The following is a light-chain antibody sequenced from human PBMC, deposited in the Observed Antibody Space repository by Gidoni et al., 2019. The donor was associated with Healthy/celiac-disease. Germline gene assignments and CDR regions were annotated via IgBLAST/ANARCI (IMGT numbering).Light chain of an antibody. V-gene: IGKV1-5*03. Sequence: DIQVTQSPSTPSASVGDKVTITCRASQSISSWWAWYQQKPGKAPKLLIYKASSLDSGVPSSFSGSGSGTEFTLTISSLQPDDFATYYCQQYNSYPFTFGPGTKVDIK. CDR3: QQYNSYPFT. CDR2: KAS. J-gene: IGKJ3*01. CDR1: QSISSW.